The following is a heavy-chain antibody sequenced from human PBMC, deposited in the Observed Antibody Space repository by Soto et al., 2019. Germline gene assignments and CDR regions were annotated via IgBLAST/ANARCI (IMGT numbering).Heavy chain of an antibody. CDR2: THYRSRWYN. D-gene: IGHD1-7*01. J-gene: IGHJ6*03. CDR1: GDSVSSNSAA. Sequence: SXTLSLTCVISGDSVSSNSAAWNWIRQSASRGLEWLGRTHYRSRWYNDYAVSVRSRITVNADTSKNQFSLPLNSVTPEDPAVYYCAGTSSLQWYYMDVWDKGTTVTVSS. CDR3: AGTSSLQWYYMDV. V-gene: IGHV6-1*01.